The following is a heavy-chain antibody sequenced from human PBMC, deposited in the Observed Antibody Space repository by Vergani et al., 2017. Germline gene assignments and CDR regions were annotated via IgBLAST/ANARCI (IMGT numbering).Heavy chain of an antibody. CDR3: ARARYSSGWYWFDP. CDR2: ISWNSGSI. D-gene: IGHD6-19*01. Sequence: EVQLVESGGGLVQPGRSLRLSCAASGFTFDDYAMHWVRQAPGKGLEWVSGISWNSGSIGYADSVKGRFTISRDNAKNSLYLQMNSLRAEDTAVYYCARARYSSGWYWFDPWGQGTLVTVSS. CDR1: GFTFDDYA. J-gene: IGHJ5*02. V-gene: IGHV3-9*01.